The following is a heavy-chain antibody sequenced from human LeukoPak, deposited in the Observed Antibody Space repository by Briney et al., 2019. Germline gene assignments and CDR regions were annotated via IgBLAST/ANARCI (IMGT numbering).Heavy chain of an antibody. CDR2: LYYSGAT. Sequence: SETLSLTCNVSGVSISNYNWSWIRQPPGKGLEWIGILYYSGATNCSPSLRGRVTIPIDTSKNQFSLRLSLLTAADTAVYYCARELPVPGPRAFDSWGQGTLVTVSS. V-gene: IGHV4-59*01. D-gene: IGHD6-19*01. J-gene: IGHJ4*02. CDR3: ARELPVPGPRAFDS. CDR1: GVSISNYN.